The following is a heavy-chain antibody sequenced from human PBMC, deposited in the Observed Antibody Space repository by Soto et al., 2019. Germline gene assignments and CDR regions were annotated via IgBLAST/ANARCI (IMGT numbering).Heavy chain of an antibody. J-gene: IGHJ6*02. CDR2: ISYDGSNK. CDR1: GFTCSSLA. CDR3: ARDRNSGSPGYYYGMDV. Sequence: WGSLRVSWAASGFTCSSLAMILVRPAPGKGLEGVAVISYDGSNKYYADSVKGRFTISRDNSKNTLYLQMNSMRAEDTAVYSCARDRNSGSPGYYYGMDVWGQGTTVTVSS. V-gene: IGHV3-30-3*01. D-gene: IGHD1-26*01.